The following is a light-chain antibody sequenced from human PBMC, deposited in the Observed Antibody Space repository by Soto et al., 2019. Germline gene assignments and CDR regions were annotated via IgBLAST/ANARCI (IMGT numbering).Light chain of an antibody. CDR2: DAS. J-gene: IGKJ4*01. Sequence: DIGLTQSPATLSLSPGDRATLSCRANQSVSTYLNWYQQKRGQAPRLLIFDASNRAAGIPARFSGSGSGTDFTLIISSLDPQDFAVYFCQQRRLWLTFGGGTKVE. CDR1: QSVSTY. CDR3: QQRRLWLT. V-gene: IGKV3-11*01.